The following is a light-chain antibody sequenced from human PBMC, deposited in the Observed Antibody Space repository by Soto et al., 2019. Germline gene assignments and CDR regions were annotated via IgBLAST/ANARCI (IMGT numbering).Light chain of an antibody. V-gene: IGLV2-14*01. CDR3: SSYTTNITPVV. J-gene: IGLJ2*01. Sequence: QSALTQPASVSGSPGQSITISCTGTNSDVGGYSYVSWYQQHPGKAPKLLIYEVTNRPSGVSSRFSGSKSGNTASLTISGLQAEDEANYYCSSYTTNITPVVFGGGTKLTVL. CDR2: EVT. CDR1: NSDVGGYSY.